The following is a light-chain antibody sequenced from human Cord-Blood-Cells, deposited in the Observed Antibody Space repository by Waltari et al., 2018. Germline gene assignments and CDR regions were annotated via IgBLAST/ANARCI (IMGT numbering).Light chain of an antibody. CDR3: SSYTSSSTLV. CDR1: SSDVGGYNY. J-gene: IGLJ3*02. CDR2: DVS. Sequence: QSALTQPASVSGSPGQSITISCTGTSSDVGGYNYVSWYQQHPGKAPKRMIYDVSKRPSGVSNRFPGSKSGNTASLTISGLQAEDEADYYCSSYTSSSTLVFGGGTKLTVL. V-gene: IGLV2-14*01.